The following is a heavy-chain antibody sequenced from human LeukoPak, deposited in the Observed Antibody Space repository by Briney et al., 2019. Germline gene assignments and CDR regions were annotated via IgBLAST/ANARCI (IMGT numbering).Heavy chain of an antibody. CDR3: ARAFGIAAAGDAFDI. J-gene: IGHJ3*02. Sequence: GASVKVSCKASGGTFTSYSIIWVRQAPGQGLEWMGRIIPNFGTANYAQKFQGRVTITADKSTSTAYMELSSLRSEDTAVYYCARAFGIAAAGDAFDIWGQGTMVTVSS. D-gene: IGHD6-13*01. V-gene: IGHV1-69*06. CDR2: IIPNFGTA. CDR1: GGTFTSYS.